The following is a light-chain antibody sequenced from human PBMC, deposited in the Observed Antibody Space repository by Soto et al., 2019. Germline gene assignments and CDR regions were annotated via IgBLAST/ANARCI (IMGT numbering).Light chain of an antibody. J-gene: IGKJ3*01. Sequence: EIVLTQSPGTLSLSPGERATLSCRASQSVSSNNLAWYQQRTGQAPRVVIYGASTRATGIPERFSGSGSGTDFTLTISRLEPEDFAVYYCQQYGRSAFTFRPGTKVDIK. CDR2: GAS. V-gene: IGKV3-20*01. CDR3: QQYGRSAFT. CDR1: QSVSSNN.